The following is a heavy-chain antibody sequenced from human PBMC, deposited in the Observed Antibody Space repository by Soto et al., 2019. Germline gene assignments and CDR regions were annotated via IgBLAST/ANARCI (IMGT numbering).Heavy chain of an antibody. V-gene: IGHV4-38-2*01. CDR1: GYSIRSGYY. J-gene: IGHJ4*02. CDR3: AGLHSKGDY. CDR2: IYYSGST. Sequence: SETLSLTCAVSGYSIRSGYYWGWIRQPPGKGLEWIGSIYYSGSTYYNPSLKSRVTISVDTSKNQFSLKLSSVTAADTAVYYCAGLHSKGDYWGQGTLVTVSS.